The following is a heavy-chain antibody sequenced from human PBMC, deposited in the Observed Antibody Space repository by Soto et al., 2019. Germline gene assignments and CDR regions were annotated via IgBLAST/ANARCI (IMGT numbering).Heavy chain of an antibody. V-gene: IGHV1-18*01. CDR2: ISAYNGNT. CDR1: GYTFTSYG. J-gene: IGHJ6*03. Sequence: DSVKVSCKASGYTFTSYGISWVRQAPGQGLEWMGWISAYNGNTNYSQKLQGRVTMTTDISTSTAYMEMRSLRSDDTVVYFCAIEGQVVAATLYYYYYMDGWGKGTTVTVSS. CDR3: AIEGQVVAATLYYYYYMDG. D-gene: IGHD2-15*01.